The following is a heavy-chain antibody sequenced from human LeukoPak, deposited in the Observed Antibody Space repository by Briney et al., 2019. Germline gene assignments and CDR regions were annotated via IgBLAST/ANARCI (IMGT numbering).Heavy chain of an antibody. J-gene: IGHJ4*02. CDR3: ARDSPFLRYFDY. V-gene: IGHV1-2*02. CDR1: GYTFTSYD. CDR2: INPNSGGT. Sequence: ASVKVSCKASGYTFTSYDINWVRQAPGQGLEWMGWINPNSGGTNYAQKFQGRVTMTRDTSISTAYMELSRLRSDDTAVYYCARDSPFLRYFDYWGQGTLVTVSS. D-gene: IGHD3-3*01.